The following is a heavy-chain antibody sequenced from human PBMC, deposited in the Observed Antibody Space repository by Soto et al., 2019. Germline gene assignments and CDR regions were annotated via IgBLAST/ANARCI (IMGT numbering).Heavy chain of an antibody. CDR2: IYWNDEQ. D-gene: IGHD4-17*01. CDR3: ANNLVYGDYGIPIADAFDF. J-gene: IGHJ3*01. V-gene: IGHV2-5*01. Sequence: QITLKESGPTLVKPTQTLTLTCTLSGSSLSTSGVGVGWIRQPPGKALEWLTLIYWNDEQRYSPSLKSRLTITKDTSKYQVVRTITNVDPEDIATYYCANNLVYGDYGIPIADAFDFWGQGTMVTVSS. CDR1: GSSLSTSGVG.